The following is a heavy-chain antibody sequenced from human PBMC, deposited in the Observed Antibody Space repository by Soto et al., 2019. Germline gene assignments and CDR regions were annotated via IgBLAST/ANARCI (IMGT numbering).Heavy chain of an antibody. J-gene: IGHJ4*02. Sequence: PGWSLRLSCAASVFSVISNYMSWVRQAPGKGLEWVSAIHTYGSTYYADSVKGRFTISRDNSKNTLYLQMNSLRAEDTAVYYCARSPSGLDYWGQGTLVTVSS. CDR1: VFSVISNY. CDR2: IHTYGST. V-gene: IGHV3-53*01. CDR3: ARSPSGLDY.